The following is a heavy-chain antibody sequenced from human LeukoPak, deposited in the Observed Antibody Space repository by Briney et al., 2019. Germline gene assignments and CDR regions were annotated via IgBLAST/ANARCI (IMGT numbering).Heavy chain of an antibody. Sequence: PSETLSLTCTVSGGSISSYYWSWIRQPPGKGLEWIGYIYYSGSTNYNPSLKSRVTISVDTSKNQFSLKLSSVTAADTAVYYCARGYDYVWGSPYCFDYWGQGTLVTVSS. CDR1: GGSISSYY. D-gene: IGHD3-16*01. J-gene: IGHJ4*02. CDR2: IYYSGST. CDR3: ARGYDYVWGSPYCFDY. V-gene: IGHV4-59*01.